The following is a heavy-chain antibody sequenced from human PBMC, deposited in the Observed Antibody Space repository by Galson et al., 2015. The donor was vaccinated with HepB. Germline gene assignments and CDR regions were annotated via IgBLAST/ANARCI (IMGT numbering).Heavy chain of an antibody. CDR2: ISPYNGNT. J-gene: IGHJ3*01. V-gene: IGHV1-18*01. CDR1: GYTFHNYD. CDR3: ARQYSSSWLVVAFDV. D-gene: IGHD6-13*01. Sequence: SVKVSCKASGYTFHNYDITWVRQAPGQGLEWMGWISPYNGNTHYAQNFQGRVTLTTDTSTTTAYMELRSLRSDDTAVYYCARQYSSSWLVVAFDVWGQGTMVTVS.